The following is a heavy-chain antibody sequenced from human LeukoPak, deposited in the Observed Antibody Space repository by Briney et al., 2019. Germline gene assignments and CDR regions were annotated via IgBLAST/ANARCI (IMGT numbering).Heavy chain of an antibody. Sequence: PGGSLRLSCAASGFTFSSYGMHWVRQAPGKGLEWVSYISSSSSTIYYADSVKGRFTISRDNAKNSLYLQMNSLRAEDTAVYYCARDLIVGAAGLDYWGQGTLVTVSS. CDR3: ARDLIVGAAGLDY. CDR1: GFTFSSYG. V-gene: IGHV3-48*01. J-gene: IGHJ4*02. CDR2: ISSSSSTI. D-gene: IGHD1-26*01.